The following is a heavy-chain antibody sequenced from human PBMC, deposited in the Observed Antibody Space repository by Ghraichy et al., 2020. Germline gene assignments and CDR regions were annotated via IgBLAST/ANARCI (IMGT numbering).Heavy chain of an antibody. V-gene: IGHV3-7*01. D-gene: IGHD1-1*01. Sequence: GGSLRLSCAASGFTFSSYCMSWVRQAPGKGLEWVANIRQDGSEKYYVDSVKGRFTISRDNAKNSLYLQMNSLRAEDTAVYYCASILNPSQLRYNSVDPCGQGSLVAVSS. CDR2: IRQDGSEK. J-gene: IGHJ5*02. CDR1: GFTFSSYC. CDR3: ASILNPSQLRYNSVDP.